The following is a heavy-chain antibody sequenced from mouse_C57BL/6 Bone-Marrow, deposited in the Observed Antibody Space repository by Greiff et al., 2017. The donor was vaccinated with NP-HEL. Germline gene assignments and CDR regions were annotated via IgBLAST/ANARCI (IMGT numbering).Heavy chain of an antibody. CDR2: INPYNGGT. Sequence: DVQLQESGPVLVKPGASVKMSCKASGYTFTDYYMNWVKQSHGKSLEWIGVINPYNGGTSYNQKFKGKATLTVDKSSSTAYMELNSLTSEDSAVYYCAPITTVPYWYFDVWGTGTTVTVSS. V-gene: IGHV1-19*01. CDR1: GYTFTDYY. CDR3: APITTVPYWYFDV. J-gene: IGHJ1*03. D-gene: IGHD1-1*01.